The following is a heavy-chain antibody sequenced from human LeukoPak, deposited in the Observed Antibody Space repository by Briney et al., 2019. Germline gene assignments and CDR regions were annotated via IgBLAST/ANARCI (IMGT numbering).Heavy chain of an antibody. CDR3: AMTKSRRVTMIVVGPRPHYFDY. J-gene: IGHJ4*02. V-gene: IGHV3-23*01. CDR2: ISGSGGST. Sequence: GGSLRLSCAASGFTFSSYGMSWVRQAPGKGLEWVSAISGSGGSTYYADSVKGRFTISRDNSKNTLYLQMNSLRAEDTAVYFCAMTKSRRVTMIVVGPRPHYFDYWGQGTLVTVSS. D-gene: IGHD3-22*01. CDR1: GFTFSSYG.